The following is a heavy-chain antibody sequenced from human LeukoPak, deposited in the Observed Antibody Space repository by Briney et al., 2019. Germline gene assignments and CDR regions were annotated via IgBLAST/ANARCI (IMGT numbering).Heavy chain of an antibody. CDR2: IIPILGIA. CDR1: GGTFSSYT. J-gene: IGHJ4*02. D-gene: IGHD5-12*01. CDR3: AREGPIMAPSPMDY. V-gene: IGHV1-69*04. Sequence: GASVKVSCKASGGTFSSYTISWVRQAPGQGLEWMGRIIPILGIANYAQKFQGRVTITADKSTSTAYMELSSLRSEDTAVYYCAREGPIMAPSPMDYWGQGTLVTVSS.